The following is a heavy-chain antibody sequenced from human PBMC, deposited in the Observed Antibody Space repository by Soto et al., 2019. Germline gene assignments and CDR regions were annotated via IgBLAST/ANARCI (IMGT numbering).Heavy chain of an antibody. Sequence: QAQLVESGGGVVQPGRSLRLSCAASGFAFSSYGMHWVRQAPGTGLERVAVISYDGSLQDYADSVKGRFTISRDNSKTMVLLQMSSLSAEDTAVYYCVSDRGYGHASVPYSWGQGTLVSVSS. J-gene: IGHJ4*02. CDR2: ISYDGSLQ. V-gene: IGHV3-30*03. CDR1: GFAFSSYG. CDR3: VSDRGYGHASVPYS. D-gene: IGHD5-18*01.